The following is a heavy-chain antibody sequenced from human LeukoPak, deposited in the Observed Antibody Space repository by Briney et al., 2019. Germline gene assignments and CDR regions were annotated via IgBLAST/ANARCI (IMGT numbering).Heavy chain of an antibody. Sequence: SVKVSCKASGGTFSSYAISWVRQAPGQGLEWMGRIIPILGIANYAQKFQGRVTITADKSTSTAYMELSSLRSEDTAVYYCARDGRIAAAGTEFDYWGQGTLVTVSS. CDR1: GGTFSSYA. D-gene: IGHD6-13*01. CDR3: ARDGRIAAAGTEFDY. V-gene: IGHV1-69*04. CDR2: IIPILGIA. J-gene: IGHJ4*02.